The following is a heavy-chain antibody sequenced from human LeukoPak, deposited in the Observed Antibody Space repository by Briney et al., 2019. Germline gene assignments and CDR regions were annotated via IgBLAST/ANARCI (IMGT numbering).Heavy chain of an antibody. CDR2: TSSSSSYI. CDR3: ARGITIFGVVIDY. J-gene: IGHJ4*02. V-gene: IGHV3-21*01. Sequence: NAGGSLRLSCAASGFTFSSYSMTWVRQAPGKGLEWVSSTSSSSSYIYYADSVKGRFTISRDNAKNSLYLQMNSLRAEDTAVYYCARGITIFGVVIDYWGQGTLVTVSS. CDR1: GFTFSSYS. D-gene: IGHD3-3*01.